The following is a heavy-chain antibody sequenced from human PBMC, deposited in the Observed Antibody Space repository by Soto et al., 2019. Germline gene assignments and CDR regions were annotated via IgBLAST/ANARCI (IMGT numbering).Heavy chain of an antibody. V-gene: IGHV4-34*01. J-gene: IGHJ5*01. D-gene: IGHD4-17*01. CDR2: INHSGST. CDR1: GGSFSGYY. Sequence: QVQLQQWGAGLLKPSETLSLTCAVYGGSFSGYYWSWIRQPPGKGLEWIGEINHSGSTNYNPSLNRXXTXSXXTSKHQFSLKLSSVTAADTAVYYCARGGHGVTIGSWGQGTLVTVSS. CDR3: ARGGHGVTIGS.